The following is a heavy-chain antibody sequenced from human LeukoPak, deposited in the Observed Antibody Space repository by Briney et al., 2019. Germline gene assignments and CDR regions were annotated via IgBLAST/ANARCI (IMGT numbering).Heavy chain of an antibody. CDR1: GFTFSSYA. J-gene: IGHJ5*02. CDR2: INGSGGST. CDR3: AKDQLAYCGGDCYSAP. V-gene: IGHV3-23*01. Sequence: GRSLRLSCAASGFTFSSYAMSWVRQAPGKGLEWVSAINGSGGSTYYADSVKGRFTISRDNSKNTLYLQMNSLRAEDTAVYYCAKDQLAYCGGDCYSAPWGQGTLVTVSS. D-gene: IGHD2-21*02.